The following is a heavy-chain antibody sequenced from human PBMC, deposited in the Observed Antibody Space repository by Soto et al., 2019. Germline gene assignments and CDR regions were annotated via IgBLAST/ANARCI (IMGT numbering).Heavy chain of an antibody. Sequence: KGLEWIGEINHSGSTSYNPSLKSRVTISIDTSKNQFSLKLSSVTAADTAVYYCARGSFFFSGRIRHTSCSLGLGFLLNRSSDL. J-gene: IGHJ2*01. CDR3: ARGSFFFSGRIRHTSCSLGLGFLLNRSSDL. CDR2: INHSGST. V-gene: IGHV4-34*01. D-gene: IGHD2-2*01.